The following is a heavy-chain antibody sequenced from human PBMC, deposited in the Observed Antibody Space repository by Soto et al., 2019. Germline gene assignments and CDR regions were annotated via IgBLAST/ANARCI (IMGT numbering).Heavy chain of an antibody. D-gene: IGHD2-2*01. V-gene: IGHV5-51*01. J-gene: IGHJ5*02. CDR2: IYPGDSDT. CDR3: ARKPSVPYHYWFDP. Sequence: PGESLKISCKGSGYSFASYWIGWVRQMPGKGLEGMGIIYPGDSDTRYSPSFQGQVTISADKSISTAYLQWSSLKASDTAMYYCARKPSVPYHYWFDPCGQGTLVTVS. CDR1: GYSFASYW.